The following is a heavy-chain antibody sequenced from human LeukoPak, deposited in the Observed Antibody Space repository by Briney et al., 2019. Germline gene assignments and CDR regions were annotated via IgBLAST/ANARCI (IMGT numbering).Heavy chain of an antibody. CDR1: GGSISSYY. V-gene: IGHV4-59*01. CDR3: ARFVRRVSSSGYYLFDY. CDR2: IYYSGST. J-gene: IGHJ4*02. D-gene: IGHD3-22*01. Sequence: SETLSLTCTVSGGSISSYYWSWIRQPPGKGLGWIGYIYYSGSTNYNPSLKSRVTISVDTSKNQFSLKLSSVTAADTAVYYCARFVRRVSSSGYYLFDYWGQGTLVTVSS.